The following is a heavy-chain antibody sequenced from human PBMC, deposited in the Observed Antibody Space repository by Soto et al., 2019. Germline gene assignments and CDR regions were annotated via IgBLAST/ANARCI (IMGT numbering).Heavy chain of an antibody. D-gene: IGHD3-3*01. J-gene: IGHJ6*02. CDR1: GGSISSYY. Sequence: ETLSLTCTVSGGSISSYYWSWIRQPPGKGLEWIGYIYYSGSTNYNPSLKSRVTISVDTSKNQFSLKLSSVTAADTAVYYCARDRRDFWSGPYYYYGMDVWGQGTTVTVS. CDR2: IYYSGST. CDR3: ARDRRDFWSGPYYYYGMDV. V-gene: IGHV4-59*01.